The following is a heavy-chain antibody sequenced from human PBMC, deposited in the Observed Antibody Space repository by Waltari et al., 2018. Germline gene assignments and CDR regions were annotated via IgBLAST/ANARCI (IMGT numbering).Heavy chain of an antibody. CDR2: IYYSGST. V-gene: IGHV4-39*07. Sequence: QLQLQESGPGLVKPSETLSLTCTVSGGSISSSSYYWGWIRQPPGKGLEWIGSIYYSGSTYYNPALKSRVTISVDTSKNQFSLKLSSVTAADTAVYYCAGAARLYWYFDLWGRGTLVTVSS. CDR1: GGSISSSSYY. J-gene: IGHJ2*01. CDR3: AGAARLYWYFDL. D-gene: IGHD6-6*01.